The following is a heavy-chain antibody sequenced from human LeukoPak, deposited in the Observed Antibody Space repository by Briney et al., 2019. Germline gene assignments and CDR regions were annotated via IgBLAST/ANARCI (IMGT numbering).Heavy chain of an antibody. J-gene: IGHJ5*02. CDR2: INPNSGGT. V-gene: IGHV1-2*02. CDR3: ARGGCSSTSCKEIWFDP. CDR1: GYTFTGYY. D-gene: IGHD2-2*01. Sequence: ASVKVSCKASGYTFTGYYMHWVRQAPGQGLEWMGWINPNSGGTNYAQKFQGRVTMTRDTSISTAYMELSRLRSDDTAVYYCARGGCSSTSCKEIWFDPWGQGTLVTVSS.